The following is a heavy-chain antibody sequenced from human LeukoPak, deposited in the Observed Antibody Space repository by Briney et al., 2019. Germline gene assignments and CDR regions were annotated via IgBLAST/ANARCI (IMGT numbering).Heavy chain of an antibody. CDR1: GNSFSNYW. CDR2: IYPGDSDT. V-gene: IGHV5-51*01. CDR3: ARHALHF. Sequence: GESLKISCEGFGNSFSNYWIGWVRQLPGRGLEWMGIIYPGDSDTRYNPSFQGQVTISADKSISTAYLQWSSLKASDTAMYYCARHALHFWGQGTLVTVSS. J-gene: IGHJ4*02. D-gene: IGHD2/OR15-2a*01.